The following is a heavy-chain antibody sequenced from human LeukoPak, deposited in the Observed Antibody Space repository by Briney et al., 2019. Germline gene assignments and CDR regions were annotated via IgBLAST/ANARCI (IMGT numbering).Heavy chain of an antibody. CDR3: AKDWGEYFDYVWGSFTSFDS. CDR1: GFTFSSYG. D-gene: IGHD3-16*01. CDR2: ISGSGHRT. Sequence: GGTLRLSCAASGFTFSSYGVSWVRQAPGKGLEWVSGISGSGHRTYSADSVKGRFTISRDNSKSTLYLQMNSLRAEDTAVYYCAKDWGEYFDYVWGSFTSFDSWGQGTLVTVSS. V-gene: IGHV3-23*01. J-gene: IGHJ4*02.